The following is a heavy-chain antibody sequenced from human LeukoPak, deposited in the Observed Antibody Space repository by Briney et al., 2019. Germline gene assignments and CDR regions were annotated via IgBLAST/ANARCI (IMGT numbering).Heavy chain of an antibody. V-gene: IGHV3-48*04. Sequence: GGSLRLSCAASVFTFSSYIMNWVRQAPGKGLEGVSYISSSSSTIYYADSVKGRFTISRDNAKNSLYLQMNSLRAEDTAVYYCARGTHGIAARPLYYYYMDVWGKGTTVTVSS. J-gene: IGHJ6*03. CDR1: VFTFSSYI. CDR2: ISSSSSTI. CDR3: ARGTHGIAARPLYYYYMDV. D-gene: IGHD6-6*01.